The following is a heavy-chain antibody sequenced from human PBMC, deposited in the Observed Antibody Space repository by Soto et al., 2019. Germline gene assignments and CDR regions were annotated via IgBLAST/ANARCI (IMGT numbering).Heavy chain of an antibody. CDR1: GYTLTSYG. CDR3: ARTAVVVPHDAFDI. V-gene: IGHV1-18*01. CDR2: ISAYNGNT. D-gene: IGHD3-22*01. Sequence: ASVKVSFKASGYTLTSYGISWVRQAPGQGLEWMGWISAYNGNTNYAQKLQGRVTMTTDTSTSTAYMELRSLRSDDTAVYYYARTAVVVPHDAFDIWGQGIMVTVS. J-gene: IGHJ3*02.